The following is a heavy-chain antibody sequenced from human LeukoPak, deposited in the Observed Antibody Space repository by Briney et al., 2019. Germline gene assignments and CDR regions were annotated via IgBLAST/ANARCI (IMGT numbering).Heavy chain of an antibody. CDR1: GYTFTSYG. D-gene: IGHD3-3*01. Sequence: ASVKVSCKASGYTFTSYGISWVRQAPGQGLEWMGWISAYNGNTNYAQKLQGRVTMTTDTSTSTAYVELRSLRSDDTAVYYCARGPRITIFGVVIIPLTLDYWGQGTLVTVSS. V-gene: IGHV1-18*01. CDR2: ISAYNGNT. CDR3: ARGPRITIFGVVIIPLTLDY. J-gene: IGHJ4*02.